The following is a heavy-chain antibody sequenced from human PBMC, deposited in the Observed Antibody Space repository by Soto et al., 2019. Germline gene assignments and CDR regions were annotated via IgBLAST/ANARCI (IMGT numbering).Heavy chain of an antibody. D-gene: IGHD6-19*01. J-gene: IGHJ5*02. V-gene: IGHV3-30-3*01. CDR3: ARDPAGIAVAGNWFDP. CDR2: ISYDGSNK. Sequence: GGSLRLSCAASGFTFSSYAMHWVRQAPGKGLEWVAVISYDGSNKYYADSVKGRFTISRDNSKNTLYLQMNSLRAEDTAVYYCARDPAGIAVAGNWFDPWGQGTLVTVSS. CDR1: GFTFSSYA.